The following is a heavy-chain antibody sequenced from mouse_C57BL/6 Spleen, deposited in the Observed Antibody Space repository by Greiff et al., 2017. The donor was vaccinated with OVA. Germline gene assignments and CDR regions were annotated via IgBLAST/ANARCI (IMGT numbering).Heavy chain of an antibody. CDR1: GYTFTSYW. CDR2: IYPGNSDT. J-gene: IGHJ3*01. CDR3: TKVPSGYGSSYGWFAY. V-gene: IGHV1-5*01. D-gene: IGHD1-1*01. Sequence: EVQLQQSGTVLARPGASVKMSCKTSGYTFTSYWMHWVKQRPGQGLEWIGAIYPGNSDTSYNQKFKGKAKLTAVTSASTAYMELSSLTNEDSAVYYCTKVPSGYGSSYGWFAYWGQGTLVTVSA.